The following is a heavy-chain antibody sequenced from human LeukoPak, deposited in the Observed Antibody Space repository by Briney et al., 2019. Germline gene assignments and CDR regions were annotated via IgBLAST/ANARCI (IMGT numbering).Heavy chain of an antibody. CDR1: GFTVSSSY. CDR2: IYSGGST. J-gene: IGHJ5*02. CDR3: AKAGSSSGWYWFDP. D-gene: IGHD6-19*01. V-gene: IGHV3-66*01. Sequence: PGGSLRLSCAASGFTVSSSYMSWVRQAPGKGLEWVSVIYSGGSTYYADSVKGRFTISRDNSKNTLYLQMNSLRDEDTAVYYCAKAGSSSGWYWFDPWGQGTLVTVSS.